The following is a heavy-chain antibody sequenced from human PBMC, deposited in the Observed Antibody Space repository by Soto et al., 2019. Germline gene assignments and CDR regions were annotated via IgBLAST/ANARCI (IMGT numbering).Heavy chain of an antibody. CDR2: IIPVIDTP. J-gene: IGHJ4*02. CDR1: GNSFSSHA. CDR3: ARGGALSTSWYWGDGLDS. V-gene: IGHV1-69*06. Sequence: ASVKVSCKSSGNSFSSHAITWVRQAPGQGLEWMGGIIPVIDTPTYARRFQDRVTITADKSTNTSYMELRSLRSEDTAVYYCARGGALSTSWYWGDGLDSWGQGTQVTVSS. D-gene: IGHD6-13*01.